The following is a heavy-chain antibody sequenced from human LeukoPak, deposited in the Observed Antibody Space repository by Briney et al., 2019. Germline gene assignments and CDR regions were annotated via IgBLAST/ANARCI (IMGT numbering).Heavy chain of an antibody. D-gene: IGHD3-3*01. CDR3: ARGYYDFWSGYPDERVDAFDI. J-gene: IGHJ3*02. Sequence: ASVKVSCKASGYTFTSYGISWVRQAPGQGLEWMGRISAYNGNTNYAQKLQGRVMITADESTSTAYMELSSLRSEDTAVYYCARGYYDFWSGYPDERVDAFDIWGQGTMVTVSS. CDR1: GYTFTSYG. V-gene: IGHV1-18*01. CDR2: ISAYNGNT.